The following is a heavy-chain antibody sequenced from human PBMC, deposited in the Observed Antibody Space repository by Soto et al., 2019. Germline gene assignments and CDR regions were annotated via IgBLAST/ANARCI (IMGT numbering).Heavy chain of an antibody. CDR1: GGSISSSSYY. V-gene: IGHV4-39*02. D-gene: IGHD3-16*01. CDR2: VYHSGST. Sequence: PSETLSLTCTVSGGSISSSSYYWGWIRQPPGKGLEWIGSVYHSGSTYYNPSLTSRVTISVDTSKNHFSLKLNSVTAADTAVYYCVSPYNFYFMDVWGKGTPVTVSS. CDR3: VSPYNFYFMDV. J-gene: IGHJ6*03.